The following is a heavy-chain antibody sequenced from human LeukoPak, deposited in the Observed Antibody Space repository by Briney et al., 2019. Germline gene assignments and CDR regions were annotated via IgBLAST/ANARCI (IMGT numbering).Heavy chain of an antibody. D-gene: IGHD5-12*01. CDR1: GGSISSGSYY. CDR3: AREGGYGYYFDY. V-gene: IGHV4-61*02. Sequence: SETLSLTCTVSGGSISSGSYYWSWIRQPAGKGLEWIGRIYTSGSTNYNPSLKSRVTISVDTSKNQFSLKLSSVTAADTAVYYCAREGGYGYYFDYWGQGTLVTVSS. CDR2: IYTSGST. J-gene: IGHJ4*02.